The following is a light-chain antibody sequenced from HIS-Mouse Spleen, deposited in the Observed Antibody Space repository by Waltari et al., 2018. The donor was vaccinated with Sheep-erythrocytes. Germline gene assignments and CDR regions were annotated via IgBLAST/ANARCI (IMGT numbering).Light chain of an antibody. CDR1: SSDVGGYNY. V-gene: IGLV2-11*01. Sequence: QSALTQPHSVSGSPGQSVTISCTGPSSDVGGYNYFSWYQQHPGKAPKLMIYDVSKRPSGVPDRFSGSKSGNTASLTISGLQAEDEADYYCCSYAGSYTWVFGGGTKLTVL. J-gene: IGLJ3*02. CDR3: CSYAGSYTWV. CDR2: DVS.